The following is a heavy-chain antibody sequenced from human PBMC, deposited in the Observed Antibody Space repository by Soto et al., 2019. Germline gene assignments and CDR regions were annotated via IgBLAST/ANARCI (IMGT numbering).Heavy chain of an antibody. CDR2: ISYSGTT. V-gene: IGHV4-31*03. D-gene: IGHD2-21*01. J-gene: IGHJ5*02. CDR1: GGSISSGDYY. CDR3: ARLHIAPWGGWFDP. Sequence: QVQLQESGPGLVKPSQTLSLTCTVSGGSISSGDYYWSWIRQHPGKGLECVGYISYSGTTHYNPSLKSRVTTSVDTSKNQFSLRLSSVTAADTAVYYCARLHIAPWGGWFDPWGQGTLVTVSS.